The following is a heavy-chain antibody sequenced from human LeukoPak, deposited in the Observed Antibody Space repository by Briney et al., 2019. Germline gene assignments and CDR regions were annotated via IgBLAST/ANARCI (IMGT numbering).Heavy chain of an antibody. CDR3: TTDLYYYDSSGYPRDY. J-gene: IGHJ4*02. D-gene: IGHD3-22*01. Sequence: GGSLRLSCAASGFTFSSYALSWVRQAPGKGLEWVGRIKSKTDGGTTDYAAPVKGRFTISRDDLKNTLYLQMNSLKTEDTAVYYCTTDLYYYDSSGYPRDYWGQGTLVTVSS. CDR1: GFTFSSYA. CDR2: IKSKTDGGTT. V-gene: IGHV3-15*01.